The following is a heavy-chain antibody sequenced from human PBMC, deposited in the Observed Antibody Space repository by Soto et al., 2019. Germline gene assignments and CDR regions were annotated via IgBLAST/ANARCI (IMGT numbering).Heavy chain of an antibody. CDR3: ARGDSTDCSNCVCSFFYNHDMDV. V-gene: IGHV1-69*13. J-gene: IGHJ6*02. CDR2: IVPMNGSP. CDR1: GGMFYSSA. D-gene: IGHD2-8*01. Sequence: SVNVSCKASGGMFYSSAINWVRQAPGQGLEWMGGIVPMNGSPKYAQGFQGRVTITADGSATTVYMDLSGLKSEDTAVYYCARGDSTDCSNCVCSFFYNHDMDVWGQGTTVTVSS.